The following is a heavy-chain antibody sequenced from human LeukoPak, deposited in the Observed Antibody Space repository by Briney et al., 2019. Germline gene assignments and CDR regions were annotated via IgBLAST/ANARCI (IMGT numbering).Heavy chain of an antibody. D-gene: IGHD3-9*01. CDR2: INHSGST. Sequence: SETLSLTCAVYDGSFSGYYWSWIRQPPGKGLEWIGEINHSGSTNYNPSLKSRVTISVDTSKNQFSLKLSPVTAADTAVYYCASRRLRYFDWLFYWGQGTLVTVSS. CDR3: ASRRLRYFDWLFY. J-gene: IGHJ4*02. CDR1: DGSFSGYY. V-gene: IGHV4-34*01.